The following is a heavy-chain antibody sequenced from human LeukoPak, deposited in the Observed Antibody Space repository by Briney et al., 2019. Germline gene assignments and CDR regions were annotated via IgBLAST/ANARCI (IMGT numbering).Heavy chain of an antibody. CDR3: ARAAQDYYDSSGYRYYFDY. CDR2: INPNSGGT. J-gene: IGHJ4*02. V-gene: IGHV1-2*06. Sequence: GASVKVSCKASGYTFTGYYMHWVRQAPGQGLEWMGRINPNSGGTNYAQKFQGRVTMTRDTSISTAYMELSRLRSDDTAVYYCARAAQDYYDSSGYRYYFDYWGQGTLVTVSS. D-gene: IGHD3-22*01. CDR1: GYTFTGYY.